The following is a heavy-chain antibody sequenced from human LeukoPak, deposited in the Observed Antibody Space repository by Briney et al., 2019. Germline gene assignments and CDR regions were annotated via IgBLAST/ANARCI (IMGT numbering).Heavy chain of an antibody. D-gene: IGHD3-22*01. CDR2: FDPEDGET. CDR1: GYTLTELS. Sequence: ASVKVSCKVSGYTLTELSMHWVRQAPGKGLEWMGGFDPEDGETIYAQKFQGRVTMTEDTSTDTAYMELSSLRSEDTAVNYCATGTYYYDSSGYYVLDYWGQGTLVTVSS. V-gene: IGHV1-24*01. CDR3: ATGTYYYDSSGYYVLDY. J-gene: IGHJ4*02.